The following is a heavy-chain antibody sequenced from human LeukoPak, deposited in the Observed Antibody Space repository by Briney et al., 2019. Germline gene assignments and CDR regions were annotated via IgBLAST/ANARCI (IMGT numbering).Heavy chain of an antibody. Sequence: GGSLRLSCAPSGFTFSSYWMNWVRQAPGEGLEWVANINQDGSEKYYVDSVKGRFTISRDNAKNSLSLQVNSLRAEDTAVYYCVRDQKWLQTYYYHGMDVWGQGTTVTVSS. D-gene: IGHD5-24*01. CDR2: INQDGSEK. V-gene: IGHV3-7*01. J-gene: IGHJ6*02. CDR1: GFTFSSYW. CDR3: VRDQKWLQTYYYHGMDV.